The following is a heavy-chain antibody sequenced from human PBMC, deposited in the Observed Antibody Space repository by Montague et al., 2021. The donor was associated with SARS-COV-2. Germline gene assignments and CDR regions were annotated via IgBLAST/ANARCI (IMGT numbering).Heavy chain of an antibody. CDR1: GGSLNNYF. CDR2: ISDSGST. D-gene: IGHD3-22*01. J-gene: IGHJ4*02. CDR3: ARVDSSGPGEY. Sequence: SETLSLTCTVSGGSLNNYFWSWIRQPPGKGLEWVGYISDSGSTKYNPSLQSRVIISVDTARNQFSLKLLSVTAADTAFYYCARVDSSGPGEYWGQGILVSVSS. V-gene: IGHV4-59*08.